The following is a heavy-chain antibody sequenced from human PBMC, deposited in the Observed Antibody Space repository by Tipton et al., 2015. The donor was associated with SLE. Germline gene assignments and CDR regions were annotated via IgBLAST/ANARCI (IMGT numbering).Heavy chain of an antibody. CDR3: ARGKGRNWGWGWFDP. D-gene: IGHD7-27*01. V-gene: IGHV4-59*12. CDR2: IYYSGST. CDR1: GGSISSYY. Sequence: LRLSCTVSGGSISSYYWSWIRQPPGKGLEWIGYIYYSGSTNYNPSLKSRVTISVDTSKNQFSLKLSSVTAADTAVYYCARGKGRNWGWGWFDPWGQGILVTVSS. J-gene: IGHJ5*02.